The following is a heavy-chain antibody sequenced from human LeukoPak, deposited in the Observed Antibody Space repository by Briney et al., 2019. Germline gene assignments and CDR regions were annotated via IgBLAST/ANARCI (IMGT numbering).Heavy chain of an antibody. V-gene: IGHV3-15*07. D-gene: IGHD4-17*01. J-gene: IGHJ6*02. Sequence: PGGSLRLSCSASGFIFSSYAMHWVRQAPGKGLEWVGRIKSKTDGGTTDYAAPVKGRFTISRDDSKNTLYLQMNSLKTEDTAVYYCTTTTVTNSYYYYGMDVWGQGTTVTVSS. CDR1: GFIFSSYA. CDR3: TTTTVTNSYYYYGMDV. CDR2: IKSKTDGGTT.